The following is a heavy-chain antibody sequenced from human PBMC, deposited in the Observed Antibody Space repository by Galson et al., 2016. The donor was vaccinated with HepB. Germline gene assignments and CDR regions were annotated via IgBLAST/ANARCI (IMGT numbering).Heavy chain of an antibody. Sequence: SETLSLTCTVSSDSFTGSSYYWAWIRQPPGKGLEWIGSISYSGNTYYNPSLKSRFTMSLDTSRTHFSLKLISVTAADTAVFYCPRTFVDIYGRRYFDYWGQGTLGSVS. CDR3: PRTFVDIYGRRYFDY. V-gene: IGHV4-39*02. J-gene: IGHJ4*02. CDR2: ISYSGNT. CDR1: SDSFTGSSYY. D-gene: IGHD5-18*01.